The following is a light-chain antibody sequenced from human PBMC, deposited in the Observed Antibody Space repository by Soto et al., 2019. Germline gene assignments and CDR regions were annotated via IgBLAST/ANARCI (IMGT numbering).Light chain of an antibody. CDR1: QGIRNE. CDR3: LQHNSYPHT. V-gene: IGKV1-17*01. J-gene: IGKJ1*01. CDR2: AAS. Sequence: DIQMTQSPSSLSASVGDRVTITCRASQGIRNELGWYQQKPGKAPKRLIYAASSLQSGVPSRFSGSGSGTEFTLTISSLQPEDFATYYCLQHNSYPHTFGQGTKVEIK.